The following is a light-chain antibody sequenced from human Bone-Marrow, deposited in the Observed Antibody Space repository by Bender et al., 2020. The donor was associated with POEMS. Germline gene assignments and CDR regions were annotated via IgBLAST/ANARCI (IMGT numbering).Light chain of an antibody. J-gene: IGLJ1*01. CDR1: SSNIGTNP. CDR3: TLHAGSDHPIV. CDR2: INN. V-gene: IGLV1-44*01. Sequence: QSVLTHPPSASGTPGQRVTISCSGSSSNIGTNPVNWYQQLPGTAPKLLIYINNQRPSGVPDRFSGSKSGNTASLTVSGLQAEDEADYFCTLHAGSDHPIVFGTGTKVTVL.